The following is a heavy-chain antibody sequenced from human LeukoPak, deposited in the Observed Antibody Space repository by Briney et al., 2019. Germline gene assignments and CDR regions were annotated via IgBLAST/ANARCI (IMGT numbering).Heavy chain of an antibody. J-gene: IGHJ4*02. CDR3: ARDIGHLDC. CDR1: GFTFSTYY. V-gene: IGHV3-7*01. D-gene: IGHD1-26*01. Sequence: GGSLRLSCAASGFTFSTYYMSWVRQAPGKGLEWVANINHVGSEENYVGSVKGRFTISRGNAKNSLFLQMDSLRVEDTAVYYCARDIGHLDCWGQGALVTVSS. CDR2: INHVGSEE.